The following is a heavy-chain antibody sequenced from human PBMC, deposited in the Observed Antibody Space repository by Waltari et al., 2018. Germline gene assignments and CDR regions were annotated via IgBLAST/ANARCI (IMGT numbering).Heavy chain of an antibody. J-gene: IGHJ5*02. CDR3: ARDRVGALSNWCDP. Sequence: QVQLQESGPGLVKPSETLSLTCTVSGGSISSYYWSWIRQPPGKGLEWIGYIYYSGSTHHRPALKGRATISVDTSKNQFSLKLSSVTAADTAVYYCARDRVGALSNWCDPWGQGTLVTVSS. CDR2: IYYSGST. V-gene: IGHV4-59*01. CDR1: GGSISSYY. D-gene: IGHD1-26*01.